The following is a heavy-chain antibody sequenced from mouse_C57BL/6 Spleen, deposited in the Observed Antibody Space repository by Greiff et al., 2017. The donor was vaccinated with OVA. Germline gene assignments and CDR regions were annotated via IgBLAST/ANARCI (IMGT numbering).Heavy chain of an antibody. V-gene: IGHV1-15*01. J-gene: IGHJ2*01. CDR1: GYTFTDYE. Sequence: VQLQQSGAELVRPGASVTLSCKASGYTFTDYEMHWVKQTPVHGLEWIGAIDPETGGTAYNQKFKGKAILTADKSSSIAYMELRSLTSEDSAVYYCTREVTTGFYFDYWGQGTTLTVSS. CDR2: IDPETGGT. D-gene: IGHD1-1*01. CDR3: TREVTTGFYFDY.